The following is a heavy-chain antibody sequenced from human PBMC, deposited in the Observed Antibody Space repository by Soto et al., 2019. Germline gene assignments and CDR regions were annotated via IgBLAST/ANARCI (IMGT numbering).Heavy chain of an antibody. J-gene: IGHJ3*02. V-gene: IGHV1-69*01. CDR1: GGPLSSYA. D-gene: IGHD3-22*01. Sequence: SVKVACKASGGPLSSYAIIWGRQAPGQGLEWKGGIIPIFGTANYAQKFQCRVTITADESTSTAYMELSSLRSEDTAVYYCARVWATMIEAAFDIWAQRTMVTVSS. CDR2: IIPIFGTA. CDR3: ARVWATMIEAAFDI.